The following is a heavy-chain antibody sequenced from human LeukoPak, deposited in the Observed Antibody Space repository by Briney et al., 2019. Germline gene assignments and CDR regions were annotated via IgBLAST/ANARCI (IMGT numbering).Heavy chain of an antibody. V-gene: IGHV4-61*02. D-gene: IGHD2-15*01. J-gene: IGHJ3*02. CDR3: ARDLGGFVDDAFDI. CDR2: IYTSEST. Sequence: SETLSLTCTVSGGSISSGSYYWSWIRQPAGKGLEWIGRIYTSESTNYNPSLKSRVTVSVDTSKNQFSLKLSSVTAADTAVYYCARDLGGFVDDAFDIWGQGTMVTVSS. CDR1: GGSISSGSYY.